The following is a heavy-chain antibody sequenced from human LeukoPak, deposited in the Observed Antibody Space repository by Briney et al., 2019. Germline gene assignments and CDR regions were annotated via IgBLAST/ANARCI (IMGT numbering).Heavy chain of an antibody. CDR1: GFTFSSYA. J-gene: IGHJ4*02. CDR2: ISSNGGST. CDR3: ARAGGYCSSTSCYFDY. V-gene: IGHV3-64*01. D-gene: IGHD2-2*01. Sequence: PGGSLRLSCAASGFTFSSYAIHWVRQAPGKGLEYVSAISSNGGSTYYANSVKGRFTISRDNSKNTLYLQMGSLRAEDMAVYYCARAGGYCSSTSCYFDYWGQGTLVTVSS.